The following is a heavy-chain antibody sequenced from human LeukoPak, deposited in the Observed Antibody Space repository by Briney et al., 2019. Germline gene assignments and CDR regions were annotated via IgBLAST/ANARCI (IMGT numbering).Heavy chain of an antibody. V-gene: IGHV3-48*04. CDR1: GFTFSSYS. CDR3: ARGYDSFDY. J-gene: IGHJ4*02. Sequence: GGSLRLSCAASGFTFSSYSMNWVRQAPGKGLEWVSYISSSSSTIYYADSVKGRFTISRDNAKNSLYLQMYSLRAEDTAVYYCARGYDSFDYWGQGTLVTVSS. D-gene: IGHD5-12*01. CDR2: ISSSSSTI.